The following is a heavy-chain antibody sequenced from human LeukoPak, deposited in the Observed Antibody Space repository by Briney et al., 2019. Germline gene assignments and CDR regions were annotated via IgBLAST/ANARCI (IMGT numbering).Heavy chain of an antibody. CDR1: GDSVSSNSAA. CDR3: ARDAPGSWYSSSWPQGWFDP. J-gene: IGHJ5*02. V-gene: IGHV6-1*01. CDR2: TYYRSKWYN. D-gene: IGHD6-13*01. Sequence: SQTLSLTCAISGDSVSSNSAAWNWIRQSPSRGLEWLGRTYYRSKWYNDYAVSVKSRITINPDTSKNQFSLHLNSVTPEDTAVYYCARDAPGSWYSSSWPQGWFDPWGQGTLVTVSS.